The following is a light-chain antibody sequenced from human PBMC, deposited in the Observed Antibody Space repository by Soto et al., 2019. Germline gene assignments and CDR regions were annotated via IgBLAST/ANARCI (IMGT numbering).Light chain of an antibody. J-gene: IGKJ3*01. V-gene: IGKV3-15*01. CDR1: QSVYNN. Sequence: EIVITQSPATLSVSPGERATLSCRASQSVYNNLAWYQQKPGQSPRLLIYGASTRATGIPARFSGSGSGTELTLTISSLQSEDFAVYYCQQYNNWSPVTFGPGTKVDIK. CDR3: QQYNNWSPVT. CDR2: GAS.